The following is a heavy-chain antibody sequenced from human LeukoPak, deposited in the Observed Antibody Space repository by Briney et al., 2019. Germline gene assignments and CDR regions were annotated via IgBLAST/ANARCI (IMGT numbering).Heavy chain of an antibody. CDR2: IIPIFGTA. CDR3: ASSPMVESSGWYAGYYYSGMDV. D-gene: IGHD6-19*01. V-gene: IGHV1-69*06. Sequence: GSSVKVSCKASGGTFSSYAISWVRQAPGQGLEWMGGIIPIFGTANYAQKFQGRVTITADKSTSTAYMELSSLRSEDTAVYYCASSPMVESSGWYAGYYYSGMDVWGKGTTVTVSS. J-gene: IGHJ6*04. CDR1: GGTFSSYA.